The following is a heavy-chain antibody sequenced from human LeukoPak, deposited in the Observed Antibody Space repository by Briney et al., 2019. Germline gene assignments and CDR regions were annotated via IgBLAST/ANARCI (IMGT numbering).Heavy chain of an antibody. CDR3: ARLLRNIAAGVYYFDY. D-gene: IGHD6-13*01. Sequence: ESLKISCKVSGYSYTSYWIGCMRHMTVKGLEWMGIMYLGESDTRYSPSFQGQVTLSADKSSSTAYLQWSSLKASDSATYYCARLLRNIAAGVYYFDYWGQGTLVTVSS. CDR1: GYSYTSYW. CDR2: MYLGESDT. J-gene: IGHJ4*02. V-gene: IGHV5-51*01.